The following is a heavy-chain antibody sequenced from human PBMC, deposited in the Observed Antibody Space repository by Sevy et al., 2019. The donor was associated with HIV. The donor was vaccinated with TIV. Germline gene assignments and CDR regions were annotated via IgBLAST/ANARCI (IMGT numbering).Heavy chain of an antibody. V-gene: IGHV3-23*01. CDR1: GFTFSSYA. CDR2: ISGTGGST. D-gene: IGHD3-9*01. J-gene: IGHJ4*02. Sequence: GGSLRLSCAASGFTFSSYAMSWVRQAPGKGLEWVSGISGTGGSTYYADSVKGRFTISRDNSKNTQYLQMNSLRAEDTAVYYCAKGSNVGDILTGYAVNFDYWGQGTLVTVSS. CDR3: AKGSNVGDILTGYAVNFDY.